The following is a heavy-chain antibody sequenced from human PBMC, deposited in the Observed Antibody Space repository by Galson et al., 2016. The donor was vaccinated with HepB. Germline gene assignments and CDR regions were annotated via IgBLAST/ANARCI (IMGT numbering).Heavy chain of an antibody. Sequence: SLRLSCAASGFSFSIYGMNWVRQAPGKGLEWVAYISSSSSEMSYADSVTGRFTISRDNAKNFLFLQMGGLGAEDQAVYYCVRGGAGRPDYWGQGILVTVSS. CDR1: GFSFSIYG. CDR2: ISSSSSEM. J-gene: IGHJ4*02. CDR3: VRGGAGRPDY. V-gene: IGHV3-48*01. D-gene: IGHD6-6*01.